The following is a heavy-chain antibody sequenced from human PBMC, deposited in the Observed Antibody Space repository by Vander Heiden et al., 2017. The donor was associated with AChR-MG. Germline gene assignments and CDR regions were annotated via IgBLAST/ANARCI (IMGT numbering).Heavy chain of an antibody. V-gene: IGHV3-30*02. CDR1: GRTFRSCG. Sequence: HVQLVESGGGVVQPGTSLRPPCAAFGRTFRSCGMNWVRQAPGKGLEWVAFIRYDGSSQYYADSVKGRFTMSRDNSKNTLYLQMSSLRADDTAVYYCAKDPERYGRGWFDPWGQGTLVTVSS. J-gene: IGHJ5*02. CDR2: IRYDGSSQ. D-gene: IGHD1-1*01. CDR3: AKDPERYGRGWFDP.